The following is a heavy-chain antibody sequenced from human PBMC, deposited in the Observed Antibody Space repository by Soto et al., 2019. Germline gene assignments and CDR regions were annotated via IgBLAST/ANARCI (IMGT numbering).Heavy chain of an antibody. CDR2: ISVHNGYT. V-gene: IGHV1-18*01. J-gene: IGHJ4*02. CDR1: GYTFSTYG. Sequence: QVQLAQSGAEVKKPGASVTVSCKASGYTFSTYGISWVRQAPGQGLEWVGWISVHNGYTKYATELQGRVTVTTDPSTSTAYMELRSLRSDDSAVYYCARLEHNVGPHDYWGQGTLVTVTS. CDR3: ARLEHNVGPHDY. D-gene: IGHD1-1*01.